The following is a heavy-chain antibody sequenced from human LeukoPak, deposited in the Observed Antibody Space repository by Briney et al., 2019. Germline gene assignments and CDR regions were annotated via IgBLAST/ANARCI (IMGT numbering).Heavy chain of an antibody. CDR2: VYYRGTT. CDR3: ARDGEENWFDP. V-gene: IGHV4-59*01. J-gene: IGHJ5*02. Sequence: PSETLSLTCTVSGGSISSYYWSWLRQSPGKGLEWIGNVYYRGTTNYNPSLKNRVTIAVDTSKKQVSLKVTAVTAADTAVYYCARDGEENWFDPWGQGTLVTVSS. CDR1: GGSISSYY. D-gene: IGHD7-27*01.